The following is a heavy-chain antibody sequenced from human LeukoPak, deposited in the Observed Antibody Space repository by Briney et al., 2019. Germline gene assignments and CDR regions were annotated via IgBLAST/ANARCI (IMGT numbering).Heavy chain of an antibody. D-gene: IGHD2-8*01. CDR3: ERDCTNGVCVKQFDY. CDR1: GFTFSSYE. Sequence: GGSLRLSCAASGFTFSSYEMNWVRQAPGKGLEWVSYISSSGSTIYYADSVKGRFTISRDNAKNSLYLQMNSLRAEDTAVYYCERDCTNGVCVKQFDYWGQGTLVTVSS. J-gene: IGHJ4*02. CDR2: ISSSGSTI. V-gene: IGHV3-48*03.